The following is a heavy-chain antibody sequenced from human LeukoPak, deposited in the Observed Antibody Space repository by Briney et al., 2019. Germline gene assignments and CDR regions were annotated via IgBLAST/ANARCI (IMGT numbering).Heavy chain of an antibody. CDR2: IYHSGST. Sequence: SETLSLTCTVSGYSISSGYYWGWIRQPPGKGLEWIGSIYHSGSTYYNPSLKSRVTISVDTSKNQFSLKLSSVTAADTAVYYCARDIERRDSSGYYNPFGYWGQGTLVTVSS. D-gene: IGHD3-22*01. CDR1: GYSISSGYY. V-gene: IGHV4-38-2*02. J-gene: IGHJ4*02. CDR3: ARDIERRDSSGYYNPFGY.